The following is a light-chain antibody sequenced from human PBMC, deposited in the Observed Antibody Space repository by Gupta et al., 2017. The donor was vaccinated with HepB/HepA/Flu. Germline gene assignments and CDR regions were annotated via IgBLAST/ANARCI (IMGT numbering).Light chain of an antibody. CDR3: QQYNNWPPLT. J-gene: IGKJ4*01. Sequence: EIVMTQPPATLSVSPGERATLSCRASQSVSSNLAWYQQKPGQAPRLLIYGASTRAIGIPARFSGSGSGTEFTLTISSLQSEDFAVYYCQQYNNWPPLTFGGGTKVEIK. CDR1: QSVSSN. CDR2: GAS. V-gene: IGKV3-15*01.